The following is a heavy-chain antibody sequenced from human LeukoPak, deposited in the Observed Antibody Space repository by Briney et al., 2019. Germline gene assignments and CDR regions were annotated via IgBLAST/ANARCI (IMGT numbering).Heavy chain of an antibody. CDR2: MNPNSGNT. J-gene: IGHJ4*02. V-gene: IGHV1-8*01. CDR1: GYTFTSYD. CDR3: ARVEYISGYSHIY. D-gene: IGHD3-22*01. Sequence: ASVKVSCKASGYTFTSYDINWVRQATGQGLEWMGWMNPNSGNTGYAQKFQGRVTMTRNIYISTAYMELSSLRSEDTAVYYCARVEYISGYSHIYWGQGTLVTVSS.